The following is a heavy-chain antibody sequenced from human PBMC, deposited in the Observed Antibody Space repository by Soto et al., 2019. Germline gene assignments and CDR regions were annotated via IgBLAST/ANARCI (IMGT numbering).Heavy chain of an antibody. J-gene: IGHJ4*02. CDR1: GFSFSSYW. D-gene: IGHD6-19*01. Sequence: EVQLVESGGGLVQPGGSVRLSCAASGFSFSSYWMSWVRQAPGKGLEWVANIKQDEGEKYYVDSVKGRFTISRDNAKNSQYLQMDSLRAEDTAVYYCARASKGLVREGIDYWGQGTLVIVSS. CDR2: IKQDEGEK. CDR3: ARASKGLVREGIDY. V-gene: IGHV3-7*01.